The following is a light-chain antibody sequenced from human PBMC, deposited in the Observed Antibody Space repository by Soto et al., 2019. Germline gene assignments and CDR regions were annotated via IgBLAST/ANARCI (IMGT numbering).Light chain of an antibody. J-gene: IGKJ5*01. V-gene: IGKV3-20*01. CDR2: GAS. CDR1: QSINSD. Sequence: EIVMTQSSATLSVSPGERATLSCRASQSINSDLAWYQQKPGQAPRLLIYGASSRATGIPDRFSGSGSGTDFTLTITRLEPEDFAVYYCQLYGRSITFGQGTRLEIK. CDR3: QLYGRSIT.